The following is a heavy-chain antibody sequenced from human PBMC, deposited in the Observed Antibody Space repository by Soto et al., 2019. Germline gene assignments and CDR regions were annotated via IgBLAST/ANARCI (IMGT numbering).Heavy chain of an antibody. D-gene: IGHD2-21*02. CDR3: ARGGAYCGGDCYPGYFQH. CDR1: GGTFSSYA. CDR2: IIPIFGTA. Sequence: QVQLVQSGAEVKKPGSSVKVSCKASGGTFSSYAISWVRQAPGQGLEWMGGIIPIFGTANYAQKFQGRVTITADESTSTAYRELSSLRSEDTAVYYCARGGAYCGGDCYPGYFQHWGQGTLVTVSS. V-gene: IGHV1-69*01. J-gene: IGHJ1*01.